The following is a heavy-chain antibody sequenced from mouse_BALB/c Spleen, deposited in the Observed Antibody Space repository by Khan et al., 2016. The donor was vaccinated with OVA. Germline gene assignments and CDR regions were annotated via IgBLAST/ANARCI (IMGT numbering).Heavy chain of an antibody. Sequence: QVQLKQSGAELARPGASVKMSCKASGYTFTSYTMHWVKQRPGQGLEWIGYINPSNGYTNYNQKFKDKATLTADKSSSTAYMQLSSLTSEDSAVXYGVRSGASYRYDGYFDVWGAGTTVTVSS. V-gene: IGHV1-4*01. D-gene: IGHD2-14*01. CDR1: GYTFTSYT. J-gene: IGHJ1*01. CDR3: VRSGASYRYDGYFDV. CDR2: INPSNGYT.